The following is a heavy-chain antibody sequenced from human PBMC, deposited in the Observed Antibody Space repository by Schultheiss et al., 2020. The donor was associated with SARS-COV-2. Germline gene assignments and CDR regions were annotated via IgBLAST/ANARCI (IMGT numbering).Heavy chain of an antibody. J-gene: IGHJ6*02. D-gene: IGHD5-18*01. V-gene: IGHV1-2*04. CDR1: GYTTFTNYF. CDR2: SNPSGVST. Sequence: ASVKVSCKASGYTTFTNYFIHWVRQAPGQGLEWMAISNPSGVSTNSAQKFQGWVTMTRDTSISTAYMELSRLRSDDTAVYYCAREVNSYGYYYGMDVWGQGTTVTVSS. CDR3: AREVNSYGYYYGMDV.